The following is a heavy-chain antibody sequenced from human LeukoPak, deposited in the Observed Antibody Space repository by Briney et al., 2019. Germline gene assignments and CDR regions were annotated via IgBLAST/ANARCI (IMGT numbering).Heavy chain of an antibody. CDR3: AREGSGSYYFDY. CDR2: INPNSGGT. D-gene: IGHD3-10*01. V-gene: IGHV1-2*02. Sequence: ASVKVSCKASRYTFTGYYMHWVRQAPGQGLEWMGWINPNSGGTNYAQKFQGRVTMTRDTSISTAYMELSRLRSDDTAVYYCAREGSGSYYFDYWGQGTLVTVSS. CDR1: RYTFTGYY. J-gene: IGHJ4*02.